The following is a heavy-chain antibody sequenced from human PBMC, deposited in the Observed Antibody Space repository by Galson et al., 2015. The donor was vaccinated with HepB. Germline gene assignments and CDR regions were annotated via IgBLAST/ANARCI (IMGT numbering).Heavy chain of an antibody. D-gene: IGHD4-23*01. Sequence: SLRLSCAASGFTFSSYSMNWVRQAPGKGLEWVSSISSSSSYIYYADSVKGRFTISRDNAKNSLYLQMNSLRAEDTAVYYCARLPAEPGGYFDYWGQGTLVTVSS. CDR2: ISSSSSYI. CDR3: ARLPAEPGGYFDY. V-gene: IGHV3-21*01. J-gene: IGHJ4*02. CDR1: GFTFSSYS.